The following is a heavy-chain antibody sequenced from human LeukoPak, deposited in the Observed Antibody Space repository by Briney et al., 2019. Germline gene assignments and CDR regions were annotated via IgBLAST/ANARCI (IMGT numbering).Heavy chain of an antibody. V-gene: IGHV3-21*01. CDR1: GFSFSSYS. J-gene: IGHJ4*02. CDR3: ASLGCSSTSCYRLVDY. Sequence: GGSLRLSCAASGFSFSSYSMNWVRQAPGKGLEWVSSISSSSSYIYYADSVKGRFTISRDNAKNSLYLQMNSVRAEDTAVYYCASLGCSSTSCYRLVDYWGQGTLVTVSS. D-gene: IGHD2-2*02. CDR2: ISSSSSYI.